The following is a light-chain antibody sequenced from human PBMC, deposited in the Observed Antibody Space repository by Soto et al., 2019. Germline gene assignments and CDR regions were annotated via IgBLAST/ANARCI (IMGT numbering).Light chain of an antibody. V-gene: IGKV3-15*01. J-gene: IGKJ4*01. CDR2: GAS. CDR3: QQYNKWPPLT. CDR1: QSINND. Sequence: EVVMAQSPATLSVSPGERVTLSCRASQSINNDLAWYQQKVGQGPRLLIYGASTRATGIPARFSGSGSGTEFTLTISSLQSEDSAVYYCQQYNKWPPLTFGRGPKVEIK.